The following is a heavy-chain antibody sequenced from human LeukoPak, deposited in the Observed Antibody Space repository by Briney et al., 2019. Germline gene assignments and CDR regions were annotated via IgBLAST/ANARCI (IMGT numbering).Heavy chain of an antibody. J-gene: IGHJ6*03. D-gene: IGHD3-10*01. V-gene: IGHV3-9*01. CDR1: GFTFDDYA. Sequence: GGSLRLSCAASGFTFDDYAMHWVRQAPGKGLEWVSGISWNSGSIGYADSVKGRFTISRDNAKNSLYLQMNSLRAEDTALYYCAKDTPSGYYYGSGRLRIYYYYMDVWGKGTTVTISS. CDR2: ISWNSGSI. CDR3: AKDTPSGYYYGSGRLRIYYYYMDV.